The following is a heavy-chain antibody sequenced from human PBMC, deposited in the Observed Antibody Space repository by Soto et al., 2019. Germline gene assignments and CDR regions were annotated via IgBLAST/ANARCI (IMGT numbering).Heavy chain of an antibody. CDR2: SYSTGGT. J-gene: IGHJ4*02. D-gene: IGHD3-9*01. V-gene: IGHV3-53*01. Sequence: GGSLRLSCAASGFTLCKYTMGWVRQAPGKGLEWVAESYSTGGTEYADSVKGRFTISRDNSKNTLFLQMNSLGVEDTALYYCARDREPDGIWTFDSWGQGTLVTVSS. CDR3: ARDREPDGIWTFDS. CDR1: GFTLCKYT.